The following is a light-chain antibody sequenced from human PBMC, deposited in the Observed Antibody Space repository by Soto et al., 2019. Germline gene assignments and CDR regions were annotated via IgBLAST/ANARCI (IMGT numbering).Light chain of an antibody. J-gene: IGKJ1*01. CDR3: QQYDSPPRT. Sequence: EIVLTQSPGTLSWSPGKRVTLSCRASQSISSTYLAWYQQKPGQAPRLLIYGASSRATGIPDRFSGSGSGTDFTLTISRLEPEDFAVYYCQQYDSPPRTFGQGTKVEVK. CDR1: QSISSTY. V-gene: IGKV3-20*01. CDR2: GAS.